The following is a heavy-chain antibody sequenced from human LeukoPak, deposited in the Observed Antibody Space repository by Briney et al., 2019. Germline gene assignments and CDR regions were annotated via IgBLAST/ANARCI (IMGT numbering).Heavy chain of an antibody. CDR2: IYYSART. CDR3: VGGSGSLEPYYFDY. CDR1: GGSISSGDYY. D-gene: IGHD3-10*01. Sequence: SETLSHPCTVSGGSISSGDYYWRWIRQPPGKGLEWIGYIYYSARTYYNPSLKSRVTISVDTSKNQFSLKLSSVTAADTAVYYCVGGSGSLEPYYFDYWGQGTLVTVSS. V-gene: IGHV4-30-4*01. J-gene: IGHJ4*02.